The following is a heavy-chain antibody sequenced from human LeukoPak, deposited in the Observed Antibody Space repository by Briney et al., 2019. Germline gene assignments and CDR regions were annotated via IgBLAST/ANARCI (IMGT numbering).Heavy chain of an antibody. J-gene: IGHJ4*02. CDR1: GFTFSSYS. CDR3: ARGALMVVITRFDY. V-gene: IGHV3-21*01. D-gene: IGHD3-22*01. Sequence: GGSLRLSCAVSGFTFSSYSMNWVRQAPGKGLEWVSSISSSSSYIYYADSVKGRFTISRDNAKNSLYLQMNSLRAEDTAVYYCARGALMVVITRFDYWGQGTLVTVSS. CDR2: ISSSSSYI.